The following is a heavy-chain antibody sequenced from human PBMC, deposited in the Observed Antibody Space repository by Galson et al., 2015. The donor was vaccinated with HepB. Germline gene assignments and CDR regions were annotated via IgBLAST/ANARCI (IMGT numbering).Heavy chain of an antibody. D-gene: IGHD5-18*01. CDR2: ISWNSGSI. J-gene: IGHJ5*02. Sequence: SLRLSCAASGFTFDDYAMHWVRQAPGKGLEWVSGISWNSGSIGYADSVKGRFTISRDNAKNSLYLQMNSLRAEDTALYYCAKGYSYGSVGWFDPWGQGTLVTVSS. CDR1: GFTFDDYA. CDR3: AKGYSYGSVGWFDP. V-gene: IGHV3-9*01.